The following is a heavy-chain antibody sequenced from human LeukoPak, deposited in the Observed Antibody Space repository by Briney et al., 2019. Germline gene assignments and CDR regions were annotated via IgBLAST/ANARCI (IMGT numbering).Heavy chain of an antibody. J-gene: IGHJ5*02. Sequence: GRSLRLSCAASGFKFSSFVMHWVRQAPGKGLEWVAVISYDGTKKYYVDSVKGRFTISRDNSKNTLYLQMNSLSAEDTALYYCARDLGPWGQGTLVTVSS. CDR1: GFKFSSFV. CDR2: ISYDGTKK. CDR3: ARDLGP. V-gene: IGHV3-30-3*01.